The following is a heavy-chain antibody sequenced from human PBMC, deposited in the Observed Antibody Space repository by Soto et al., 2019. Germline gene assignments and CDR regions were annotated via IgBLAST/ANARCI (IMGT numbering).Heavy chain of an antibody. CDR3: AKDRGMVRGVISY. CDR1: GFTFSSYG. J-gene: IGHJ4*02. V-gene: IGHV3-30*18. Sequence: QVQLVESGGGMVQPGRSLRLSCAASGFTFSSYGMHWVRQAPGKGLEWVAVISYDGSNKYYADSVKGRFTISRDNSKNTLYLQMNSLRAEDTAVYYCAKDRGMVRGVISYWGQGTLVTVSS. CDR2: ISYDGSNK. D-gene: IGHD3-10*01.